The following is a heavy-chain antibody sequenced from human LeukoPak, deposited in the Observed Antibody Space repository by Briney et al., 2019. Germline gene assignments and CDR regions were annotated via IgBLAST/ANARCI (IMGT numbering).Heavy chain of an antibody. CDR3: ARVRGDFETD. D-gene: IGHD3-16*01. CDR2: GYYSGST. CDR1: GGSISSYY. V-gene: IGHV4-59*01. Sequence: AETLSLTCSVSGGSISSYYWTWIRQPPGKGLEWIGYGYYSGSTTYNPSLKSRVTISVDTSKSQFSLKLISVTAADTAIYYCARVRGDFETDWGQGTLVTVSS. J-gene: IGHJ1*01.